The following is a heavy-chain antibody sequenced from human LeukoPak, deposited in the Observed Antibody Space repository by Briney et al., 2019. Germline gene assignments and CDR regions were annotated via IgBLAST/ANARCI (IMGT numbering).Heavy chain of an antibody. V-gene: IGHV1-2*02. CDR3: ARLSAL. CDR1: GYPFSDYY. J-gene: IGHJ4*02. Sequence: GASVKVSCKTSGYPFSDYYIHWIRQASGQGLESMGWIDPKNGDTKYAQRSQGRLTISMDTSIDTVYMELSSLRYDDTAVYHCARLSALWGQGTLVTVAS. CDR2: IDPKNGDT.